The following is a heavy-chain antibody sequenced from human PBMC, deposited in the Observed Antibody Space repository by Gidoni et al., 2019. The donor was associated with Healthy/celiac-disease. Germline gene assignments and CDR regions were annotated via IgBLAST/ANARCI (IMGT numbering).Heavy chain of an antibody. D-gene: IGHD6-13*01. CDR2: ISSSSSYI. CDR1: GFTFSSYS. J-gene: IGHJ4*02. V-gene: IGHV3-21*01. CDR3: ARSIAAADSGDEIDSRPDDY. Sequence: EVQLVESGGGLVKPGGSLRLSCAASGFTFSSYSMNWVRQAPGKGLEWVSSISSSSSYIYYADSVKGRFTISRDNAKNSLYLQMNSLRAEDTAVYYCARSIAAADSGDEIDSRPDDYWGQGTLVTVSS.